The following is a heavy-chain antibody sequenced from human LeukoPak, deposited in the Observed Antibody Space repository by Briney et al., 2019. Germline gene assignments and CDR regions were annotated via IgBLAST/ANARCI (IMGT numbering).Heavy chain of an antibody. CDR3: ARSIAAAGSY. Sequence: GGSLRLSCAASGFTFSSYAMHWVRQAPGKGLEWVAVISYDGSNKYYADSVKGRFTISRDNSKNTLYLQMNSLRAEDTAVYYCARSIAAAGSYWGQGTLVTVSS. CDR2: ISYDGSNK. CDR1: GFTFSSYA. D-gene: IGHD6-13*01. J-gene: IGHJ4*02. V-gene: IGHV3-30-3*01.